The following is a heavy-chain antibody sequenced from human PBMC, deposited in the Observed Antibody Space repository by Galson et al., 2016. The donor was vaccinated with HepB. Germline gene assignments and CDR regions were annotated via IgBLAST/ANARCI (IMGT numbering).Heavy chain of an antibody. J-gene: IGHJ4*02. CDR1: RFTFTSSA. CDR3: AAVIEDRDGYTQD. Sequence: SVKVSCKASRFTFTSSAVQWVRQARGQRLEWIGWIVVGSGNKYYAQKFQERVTISRDMSTSTAYMELSSLRSENTAVYYCAAVIEDRDGYTQDWGQGTLVTVSS. V-gene: IGHV1-58*01. D-gene: IGHD5-24*01. CDR2: IVVGSGNK.